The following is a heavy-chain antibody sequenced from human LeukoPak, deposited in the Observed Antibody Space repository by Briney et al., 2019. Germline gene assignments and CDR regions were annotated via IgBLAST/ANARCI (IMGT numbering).Heavy chain of an antibody. V-gene: IGHV3-23*01. J-gene: IGHJ4*02. CDR1: GFTFSSYG. Sequence: GGSLRLSCAASGFTFSSYGMHWVRQAPGKGLEWVSAISGSGGSTYYADSVKGRFTISRDNSKNTLYLQMNSLRAEDTAVYYCAKDGIGYCSSTSCLSDYWGQGTLVTVSS. CDR3: AKDGIGYCSSTSCLSDY. D-gene: IGHD2-2*01. CDR2: ISGSGGST.